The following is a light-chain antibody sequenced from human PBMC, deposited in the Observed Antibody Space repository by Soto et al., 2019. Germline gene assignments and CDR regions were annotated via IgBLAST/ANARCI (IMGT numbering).Light chain of an antibody. CDR1: SSDVGGYNY. CDR2: EVS. J-gene: IGLJ1*01. Sequence: QSVLTQPASVSGSPGQSITISCTGTSSDVGGYNYVSWYQQHPGKAPKLMIYEVSTRTSGVSNRFSGSKSGNTASLTISGLQAEDEADYYCSSYTSSSTVVFGTGTKVTVL. V-gene: IGLV2-14*01. CDR3: SSYTSSSTVV.